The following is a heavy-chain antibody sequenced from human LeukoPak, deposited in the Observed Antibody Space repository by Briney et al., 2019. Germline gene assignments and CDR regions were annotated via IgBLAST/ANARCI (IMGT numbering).Heavy chain of an antibody. V-gene: IGHV3-11*05. CDR3: AGDISYCGGDCAPYYFDY. J-gene: IGHJ4*02. CDR1: GFTFRDYY. D-gene: IGHD2-21*02. CDR2: ISGTSTYT. Sequence: GGSLRLSCAASGFTFRDYYTSWIRQAPGKGLEWVSYISGTSTYTNYADSVKGRFTISRDNAKNSLYLQMNSLRAEDTAVYYCAGDISYCGGDCAPYYFDYWGQGTLVTVSS.